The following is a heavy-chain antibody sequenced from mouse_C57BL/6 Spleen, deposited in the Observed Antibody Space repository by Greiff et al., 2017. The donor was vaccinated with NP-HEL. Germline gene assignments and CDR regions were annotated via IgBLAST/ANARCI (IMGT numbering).Heavy chain of an antibody. D-gene: IGHD2-3*01. CDR2: INPSSGYT. Sequence: QVQLQQSGAELARPGASVKMSCKASGYTFTSYTMHWVKQRPGQGLEWIGYINPSSGYTKYNQKFKDKATLTADKSSSTAYMQLSSLTSEDSAVYYCARNGYYADMDYWGQGTSVTVSS. CDR3: ARNGYYADMDY. J-gene: IGHJ4*01. V-gene: IGHV1-4*01. CDR1: GYTFTSYT.